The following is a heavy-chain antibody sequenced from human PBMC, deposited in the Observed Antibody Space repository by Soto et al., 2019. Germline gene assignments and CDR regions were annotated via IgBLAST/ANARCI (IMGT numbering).Heavy chain of an antibody. D-gene: IGHD2-15*01. CDR3: ARSQGGSSSLDIYSYYYYGMDV. Sequence: QVQLVQSGAEVKKPGSSVKVSCKAPGGTFSSYAISWVRQAPGQGLEWMGGIIPIFGTANYAQKFQGRVTITADESTSTGYMELSSLRSEDTAVYYCARSQGGSSSLDIYSYYYYGMDVWVQGTTVTVSS. V-gene: IGHV1-69*01. CDR2: IIPIFGTA. CDR1: GGTFSSYA. J-gene: IGHJ6*02.